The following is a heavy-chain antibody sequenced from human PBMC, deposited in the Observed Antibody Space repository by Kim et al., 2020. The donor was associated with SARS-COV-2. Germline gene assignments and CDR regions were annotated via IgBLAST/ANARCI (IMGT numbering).Heavy chain of an antibody. CDR1: GGSISSSSYY. V-gene: IGHV4-39*07. J-gene: IGHJ4*02. CDR3: ARDRVYGHVIA. Sequence: SETLSLTCTVSGGSISSSSYYWGWIRQPPGKGLEWIGSIYYSGSTYYNPSLKSRVTISVDTSKNQFSLKLSSVTAADTAVYYCARDRVYGHVIAWGQGTLVTVSS. CDR2: IYYSGST. D-gene: IGHD4-17*01.